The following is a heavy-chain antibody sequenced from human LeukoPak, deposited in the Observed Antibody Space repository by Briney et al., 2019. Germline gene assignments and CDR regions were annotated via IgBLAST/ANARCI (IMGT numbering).Heavy chain of an antibody. J-gene: IGHJ6*02. Sequence: GESLQISCKGSGYSFTSYWIGWVRQMPGKGLEWMGIIYPGDSDTRYSPSFQGQVTISADKSISTAYLQWSSLKASDTAMYYCARFAVVTAPDNYYYGMDVWGQGTTVTVSS. V-gene: IGHV5-51*01. D-gene: IGHD2-21*02. CDR2: IYPGDSDT. CDR1: GYSFTSYW. CDR3: ARFAVVTAPDNYYYGMDV.